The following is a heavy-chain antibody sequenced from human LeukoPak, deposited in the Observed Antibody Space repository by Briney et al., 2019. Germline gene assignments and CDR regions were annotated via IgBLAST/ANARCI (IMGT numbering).Heavy chain of an antibody. Sequence: PSETLSLTCTVSGGSISSSSYYWGWIRQPPGKGLEWIGSIYYSGSTYYNPSLKSRVTISVDTSKNQFSLELSSVTAADTAVYYCARQLRNCSGGSCYLVDYWGQGTLVTVSS. V-gene: IGHV4-39*01. CDR3: ARQLRNCSGGSCYLVDY. J-gene: IGHJ4*02. D-gene: IGHD2-15*01. CDR1: GGSISSSSYY. CDR2: IYYSGST.